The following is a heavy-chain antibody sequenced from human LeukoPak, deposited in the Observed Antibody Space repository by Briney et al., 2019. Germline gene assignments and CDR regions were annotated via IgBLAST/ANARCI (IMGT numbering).Heavy chain of an antibody. Sequence: PSETLSLTCTVSGGSISGYYWSWIRQPAGKGLEWIGRIYTSESTHYNPSLKSRVTMSVDTSKNQFSLKLSSVTAADTAVYYCARIITGITTAFDIWGQGTIVTVSS. J-gene: IGHJ3*02. CDR3: ARIITGITTAFDI. D-gene: IGHD1-14*01. CDR2: IYTSEST. CDR1: GGSISGYY. V-gene: IGHV4-4*07.